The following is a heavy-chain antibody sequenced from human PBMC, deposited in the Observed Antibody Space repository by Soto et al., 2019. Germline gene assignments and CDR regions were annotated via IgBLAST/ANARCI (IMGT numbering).Heavy chain of an antibody. J-gene: IGHJ4*02. V-gene: IGHV4-4*02. Sequence: SETLSLTCAVSGGSISSSNWWSWVRQPPGKGLEWIGEIYHSGSTNYNPSLKSRVTISVDKSKNQFSLKLSSVTAADTAVYYCARSPRVGSCWLFDYWGQGTLVTVSS. CDR2: IYHSGST. CDR1: GGSISSSNW. D-gene: IGHD6-19*01. CDR3: ARSPRVGSCWLFDY.